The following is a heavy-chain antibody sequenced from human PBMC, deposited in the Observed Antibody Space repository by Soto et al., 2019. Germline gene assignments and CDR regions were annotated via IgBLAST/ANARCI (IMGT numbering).Heavy chain of an antibody. CDR1: GDSVSSSSVT. CDR3: VRLIGNSWLDF. CDR2: TYYRSKWYN. Sequence: SQTPSLTCAISGDSVSSSSVTWNWIRQSPSRGLEWLGRTYYRSKWYNDYAESVKSRIIINPDTSKNQFSLHLNSVTPEDTAVYYCVRLIGNSWLDFWGQGTLVTVSS. D-gene: IGHD1-26*01. J-gene: IGHJ5*01. V-gene: IGHV6-1*01.